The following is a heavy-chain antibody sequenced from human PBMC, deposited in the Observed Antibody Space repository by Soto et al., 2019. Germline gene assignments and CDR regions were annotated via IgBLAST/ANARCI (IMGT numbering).Heavy chain of an antibody. Sequence: ASVKVSCKVSGYTLTKLSMHWVRQAPGKGLEWMGGFDPEDGETIYAQKFQGRVTMTEDTSTDTAYMELSRLRSEDTAVYYCATAGPRTYYYDSSPIDYWGQGTLVTVSS. CDR1: GYTLTKLS. V-gene: IGHV1-24*01. D-gene: IGHD3-22*01. CDR3: ATAGPRTYYYDSSPIDY. J-gene: IGHJ4*02. CDR2: FDPEDGET.